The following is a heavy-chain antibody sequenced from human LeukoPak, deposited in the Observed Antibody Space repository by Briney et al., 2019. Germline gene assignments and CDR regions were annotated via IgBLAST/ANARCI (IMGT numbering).Heavy chain of an antibody. CDR1: GASIDGHY. CDR2: VYYSGSI. Sequence: SETLSLTCTVSGASIDGHYWSWIRLPPGKGLEWIGFVYYSGSISYNPSLKSRVTIPADTSNNQFSLKLDSVTAADTAVYYCARLSRVAVAGSYGYHSMDVWGRGTTVTVSS. D-gene: IGHD6-19*01. J-gene: IGHJ6*02. CDR3: ARLSRVAVAGSYGYHSMDV. V-gene: IGHV4-59*11.